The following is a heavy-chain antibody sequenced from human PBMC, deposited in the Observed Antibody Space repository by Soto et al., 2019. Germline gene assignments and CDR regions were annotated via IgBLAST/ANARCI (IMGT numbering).Heavy chain of an antibody. Sequence: GGSLRLSCAASGFTFSSYAMSWVRQAPGKGLEWVSAISGSGGSTYYADSVKGRFTISRDNSKNTLYLQMNSLRAEDTAVYYGAKVPGIAVAGHFDYWGQGTLVTVSS. CDR3: AKVPGIAVAGHFDY. J-gene: IGHJ4*02. CDR2: ISGSGGST. D-gene: IGHD6-19*01. V-gene: IGHV3-23*01. CDR1: GFTFSSYA.